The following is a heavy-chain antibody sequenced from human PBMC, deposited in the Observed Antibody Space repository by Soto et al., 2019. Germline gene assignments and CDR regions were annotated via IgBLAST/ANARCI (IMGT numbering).Heavy chain of an antibody. CDR1: GDSISSSSYY. D-gene: IGHD4-17*01. V-gene: IGHV4-39*01. Sequence: QLQLQESGPGLVKPSETLSLTCSVSGDSISSSSYYWGWIRQPPGKGLEWIGTINYNGSNYYNPSLKSRVTISVDTSKNQFPQKVSSVTAADTAVYYCASLYGDYVPYWGQVILVSVSS. CDR3: ASLYGDYVPY. CDR2: INYNGSN. J-gene: IGHJ4*02.